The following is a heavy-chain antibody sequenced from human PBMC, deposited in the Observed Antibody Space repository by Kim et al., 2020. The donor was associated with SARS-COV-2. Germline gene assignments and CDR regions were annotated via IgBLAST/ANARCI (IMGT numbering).Heavy chain of an antibody. Sequence: SETLSLTCTVSGYSISSGYYWGWIRQPPGKGLEWIGSIYHSGSTYYNPSLKSRVTISVDTSKNQFSLKLSSVTAADTAVYYCSRVALKSTAAGNGWFDP. J-gene: IGHJ5*02. CDR1: GYSISSGYY. CDR2: IYHSGST. CDR3: SRVALKSTAAGNGWFDP. V-gene: IGHV4-38-2*02. D-gene: IGHD6-13*01.